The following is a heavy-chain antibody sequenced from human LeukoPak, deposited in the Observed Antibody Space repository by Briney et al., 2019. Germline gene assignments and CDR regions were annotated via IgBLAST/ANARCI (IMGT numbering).Heavy chain of an antibody. CDR2: INYDARSR. D-gene: IGHD1-1*01. CDR1: GFTFSLSW. J-gene: IGHJ1*01. CDR3: VRGAGPGTPFD. Sequence: GGSLRLSCAASGFTFSLSWMHWVRQAPGKGLEWVSSINYDARSRTYADSVKGRLTISRDNAENTLFLQMNSLRVEDTAIYSCVRGAGPGTPFDWGQGILVTVSS. V-gene: IGHV3-74*01.